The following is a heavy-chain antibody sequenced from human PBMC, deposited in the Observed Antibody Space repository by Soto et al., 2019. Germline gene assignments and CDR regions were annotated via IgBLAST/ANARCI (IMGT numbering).Heavy chain of an antibody. J-gene: IGHJ6*02. CDR1: GFTFSSYG. CDR2: ISYDGSNK. CDR3: AKDVVVGATTGLGDYYYYYGMDV. D-gene: IGHD1-26*01. Sequence: GGSLRLSCAASGFTFSSYGMHWVRQAPGKGLEWVAVISYDGSNKYYADSVKGRFTVSRDNSKNTLYLQMNSLRAEDTAVYYCAKDVVVGATTGLGDYYYYYGMDVWGQGTTVTVSS. V-gene: IGHV3-30*18.